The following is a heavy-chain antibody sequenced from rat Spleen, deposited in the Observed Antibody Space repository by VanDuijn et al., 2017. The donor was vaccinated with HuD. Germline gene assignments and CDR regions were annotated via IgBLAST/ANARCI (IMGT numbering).Heavy chain of an antibody. Sequence: EVQLQESGPGLVKPSQSLSLTCSVTGYSITSNYWGWIRKFPGNKLEWMGYINSAGSTNYNPSLKSRVSITRDTSKNQFFLQVNSVSTEDTATYYCARAYYNSGDYVMDAWGQGASVTVSS. CDR1: GYSITSNY. V-gene: IGHV3-3*01. CDR3: ARAYYNSGDYVMDA. D-gene: IGHD1-1*01. J-gene: IGHJ4*01. CDR2: INSAGST.